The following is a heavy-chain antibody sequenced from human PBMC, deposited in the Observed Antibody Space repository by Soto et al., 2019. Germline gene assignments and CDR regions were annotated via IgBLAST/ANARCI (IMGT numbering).Heavy chain of an antibody. CDR2: IKQDGSEK. D-gene: IGHD3-22*01. CDR3: ARGFGRQVVIGSADYYGMDV. CDR1: GFTFSSYW. V-gene: IGHV3-7*02. J-gene: IGHJ6*02. Sequence: GGSLRLSCAASGFTFSSYWMSWVRQAPGKGLEWVANIKQDGSEKYYVDSVKGRFTISRDNAKNSLYLQMNSLRAEDTAVYYCARGFGRQVVIGSADYYGMDVWGQGTTVTVSS.